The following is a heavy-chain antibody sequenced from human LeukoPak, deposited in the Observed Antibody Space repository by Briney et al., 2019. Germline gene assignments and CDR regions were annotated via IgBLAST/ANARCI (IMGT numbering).Heavy chain of an antibody. D-gene: IGHD5-24*01. Sequence: SETLSLTCAVYGGSFSGYYWSWIRQPPGKGLEWIGEINHRGSTNYNPSLKGRVTISVDTSKNQFSLKLSSVTAADTAVYYCARLIRDGYPGRRADYWGQGTLVTVSS. V-gene: IGHV4-34*01. CDR1: GGSFSGYY. CDR2: INHRGST. CDR3: ARLIRDGYPGRRADY. J-gene: IGHJ4*02.